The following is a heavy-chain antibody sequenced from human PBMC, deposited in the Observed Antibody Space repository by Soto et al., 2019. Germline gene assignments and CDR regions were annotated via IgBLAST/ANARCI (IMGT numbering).Heavy chain of an antibody. CDR2: INDRGDI. Sequence: QVQLQQWGAGPLRPLETLSLTCGVSGGSFSGYYWAWIRQSPGKGLEWMGEINDRGDINYNPSLKSRVSISVDTSKNHYSLNLRSVTAADTAVYYCARESHDILTGPPWVWYFDLWGRGTLVTVSS. D-gene: IGHD3-9*01. CDR3: ARESHDILTGPPWVWYFDL. CDR1: GGSFSGYY. J-gene: IGHJ2*01. V-gene: IGHV4-34*01.